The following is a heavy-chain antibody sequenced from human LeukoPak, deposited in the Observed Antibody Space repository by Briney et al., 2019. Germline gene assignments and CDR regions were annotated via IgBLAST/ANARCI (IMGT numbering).Heavy chain of an antibody. CDR1: GGTFSSYA. D-gene: IGHD3-22*01. J-gene: IGHJ4*02. Sequence: SVKVSCKASGGTFSSYAISWVRQAPGQGLEWMGRIIPILGIANYAQKFQGRVTITADKSTSTAYMELSSLRSEDTAVYYCARDYYDSSGPFDYWGQGTLVTVSS. CDR3: ARDYYDSSGPFDY. CDR2: IIPILGIA. V-gene: IGHV1-69*04.